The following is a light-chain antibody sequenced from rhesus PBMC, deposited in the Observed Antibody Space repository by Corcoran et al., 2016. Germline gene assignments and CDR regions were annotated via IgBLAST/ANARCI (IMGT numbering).Light chain of an antibody. CDR1: QSVSSN. J-gene: IGKJ1*01. Sequence: EIVLTQSPATLSLSPGERATISCRASQSVSSNLAWYQQKPGQVPRILIYGASSRATGIPDGFRGRGSGTDFHLTISCLGPEDFAVSYGQTYSNWPWTFGQGTKVEIK. CDR2: GAS. V-gene: IGKV3-42*03. CDR3: QTYSNWPWT.